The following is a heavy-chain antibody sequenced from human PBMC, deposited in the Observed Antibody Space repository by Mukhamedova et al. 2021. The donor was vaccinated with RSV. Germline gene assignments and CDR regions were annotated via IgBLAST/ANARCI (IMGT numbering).Heavy chain of an antibody. Sequence: PPGKALEWLALIYWDDDKRYSPSLKSRLTITKDTSKNQVVLTMTNMDPVDTATYYSAHLQLNYYNYGMDVWCQGTTVTVSS. CDR2: IYWDDDK. CDR3: AHLQLNYYNYGMDV. J-gene: IGHJ6*02. V-gene: IGHV2-5*02. D-gene: IGHD2-2*01.